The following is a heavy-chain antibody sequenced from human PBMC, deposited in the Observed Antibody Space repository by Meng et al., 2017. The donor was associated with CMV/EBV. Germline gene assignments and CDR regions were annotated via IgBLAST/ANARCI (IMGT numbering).Heavy chain of an antibody. V-gene: IGHV4-30-4*08. CDR1: GGSISSGDYY. J-gene: IGHJ4*02. D-gene: IGHD1-26*01. Sequence: QVQRQEPGPGLVKPSQTLSLTCTGSGGSISSGDYYWSWICQPPGKGLEWIGYIYYSGSTYYNPSLKSRVTISVDTSKNQFSLKLSSVTAADTAVYYCARDWYSGSRFDYWGQGTLVTVSS. CDR2: IYYSGST. CDR3: ARDWYSGSRFDY.